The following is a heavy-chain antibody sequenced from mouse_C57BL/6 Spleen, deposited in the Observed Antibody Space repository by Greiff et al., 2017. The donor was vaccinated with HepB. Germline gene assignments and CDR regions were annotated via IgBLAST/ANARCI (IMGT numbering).Heavy chain of an antibody. Sequence: QVQLQQSGAELVRPGTSVKMSCKASGYTFTNYWIGWAKQRPGHGLEWIGDIYPGGGYTNYNEKFKGKATLTADKSSSTAYMQFSSLTSEDSAIYYCARKGIYDGSLDYWGQGTTLTVSS. CDR2: IYPGGGYT. CDR3: ARKGIYDGSLDY. J-gene: IGHJ2*01. V-gene: IGHV1-63*01. D-gene: IGHD2-3*01. CDR1: GYTFTNYW.